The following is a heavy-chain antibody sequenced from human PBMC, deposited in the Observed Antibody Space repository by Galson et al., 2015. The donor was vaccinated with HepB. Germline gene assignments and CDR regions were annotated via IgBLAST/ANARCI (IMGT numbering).Heavy chain of an antibody. D-gene: IGHD3-22*01. J-gene: IGHJ4*02. CDR2: MNPNTGNT. Sequence: SVKVSCKASGYTFTSYDPSWVRQATGHGLEWLGWMNPNTGNTGYTEKFLGRVTMTRSTPTNTAYMELSSLTSEDTALYYCARIYYDSSDSLYHFDYWGQGTLVTVSS. CDR3: ARIYYDSSDSLYHFDY. CDR1: GYTFTSYD. V-gene: IGHV1-8*01.